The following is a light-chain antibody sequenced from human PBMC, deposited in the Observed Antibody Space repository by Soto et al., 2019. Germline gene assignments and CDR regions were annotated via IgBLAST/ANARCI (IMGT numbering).Light chain of an antibody. CDR2: YDN. Sequence: QSVLTQPPSPSGTPGQRVTISCSGSNSNIGSNTVNWYQQLPGTAPKLLIYYDNLRPSGVPDRISGSRSGTSASLAISGLQSDDEADYDCAAWDDSLNGRVFGTGTKVTVL. CDR3: AAWDDSLNGRV. V-gene: IGLV1-44*01. CDR1: NSNIGSNT. J-gene: IGLJ1*01.